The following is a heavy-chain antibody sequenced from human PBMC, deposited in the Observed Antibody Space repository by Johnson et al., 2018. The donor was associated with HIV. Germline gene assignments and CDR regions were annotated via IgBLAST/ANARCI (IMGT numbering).Heavy chain of an antibody. V-gene: IGHV3-30*04. D-gene: IGHD2-2*01. CDR3: ATDVNPGPRYPLLHRGI. J-gene: IGHJ3*02. CDR1: GFTFSSYA. CDR2: LSYDGNNK. Sequence: QMLLVESGGGVVQPGRSLRLSCAASGFTFSSYAMPWVRQAPGKGLEWVAVLSYDGNNKYYTESVKGRFTLSRDNSKNTLYLQMHSLQNEDTAVYYCATDVNPGPRYPLLHRGICCHGTMITVSS.